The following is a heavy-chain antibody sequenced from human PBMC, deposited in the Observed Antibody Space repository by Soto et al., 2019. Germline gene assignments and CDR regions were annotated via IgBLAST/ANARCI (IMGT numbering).Heavy chain of an antibody. D-gene: IGHD5-18*01. J-gene: IGHJ4*02. Sequence: QVQLVQSGAEVKKPGASVKVSCKASGYTFTSYGISWVRQAPGQGLEWMGWINAYNGNTKYAQKRQRXVTMTTDTSTSTAYMELRSLRSDDTAVYYCARDQAMAQFDYWGQGTLVTVSS. CDR2: INAYNGNT. V-gene: IGHV1-18*01. CDR3: ARDQAMAQFDY. CDR1: GYTFTSYG.